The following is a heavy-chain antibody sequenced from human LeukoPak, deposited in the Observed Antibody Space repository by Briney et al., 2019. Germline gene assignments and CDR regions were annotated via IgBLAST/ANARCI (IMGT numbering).Heavy chain of an antibody. J-gene: IGHJ2*01. V-gene: IGHV4-34*01. CDR2: IYYSGST. Sequence: SETLSLTCAVYGGSFSGYYWGWIRQPPGKGLEWIGSIYYSGSTYYNPSLKSPVTISVDTSKNQFSLKLSSVTAADTAVYYCARVYYSSSYDYWYFDLWGRGTLVTVSS. D-gene: IGHD6-13*01. CDR3: ARVYYSSSYDYWYFDL. CDR1: GGSFSGYY.